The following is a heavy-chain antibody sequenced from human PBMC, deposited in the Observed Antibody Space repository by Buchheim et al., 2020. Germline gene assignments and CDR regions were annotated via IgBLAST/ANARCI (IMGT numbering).Heavy chain of an antibody. CDR3: TTDVDETH. J-gene: IGHJ4*02. CDR2: IKSKTGGGTT. D-gene: IGHD2-21*01. V-gene: IGHV3-15*01. CDR1: GFTFSNAW. Sequence: EVQLVESGGGLVKPGGSLRLSCAASGFTFSNAWMSWVRQAPGKGLEWVGRIKSKTGGGTTDYAAPVKGRFTISRDDSKNTLYLQMNSLKTEDTAVYYCTTDVDETHWGQGTL.